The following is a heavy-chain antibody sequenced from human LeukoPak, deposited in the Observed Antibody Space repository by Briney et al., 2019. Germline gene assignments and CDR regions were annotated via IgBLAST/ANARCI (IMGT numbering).Heavy chain of an antibody. CDR2: IGGRGGST. J-gene: IGHJ5*02. D-gene: IGHD3-16*01. V-gene: IGHV3-23*01. Sequence: PGGSLRLSCAASGFTFSSFTMTWVRQAPGKGLVWVSAIGGRGGSTYYADSLEGRFTIARDNSKDMVYLQMNSLKVEDTAIYYCGKEGGAWGQGTKVTVSS. CDR3: GKEGGA. CDR1: GFTFSSFT.